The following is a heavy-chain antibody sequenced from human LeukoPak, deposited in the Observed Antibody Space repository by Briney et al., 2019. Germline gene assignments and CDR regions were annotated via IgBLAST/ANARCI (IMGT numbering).Heavy chain of an antibody. J-gene: IGHJ4*02. CDR3: ATLFDWDYYFDY. D-gene: IGHD5/OR15-5a*01. Sequence: PSETLSLTCTVSGGSISSSRYYWGWIRQAPGKGLEWIGNIYYSGSIYYNPSLESRVTISVDTSKNQFSLKVSSVTAADTAVYYCATLFDWDYYFDYWGLGTLVTVSS. CDR1: GGSISSSRYY. V-gene: IGHV4-39*01. CDR2: IYYSGSI.